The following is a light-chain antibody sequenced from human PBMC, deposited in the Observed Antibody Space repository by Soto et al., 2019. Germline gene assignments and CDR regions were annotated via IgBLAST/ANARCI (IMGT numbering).Light chain of an antibody. CDR3: QQYYSTPWT. Sequence: DIVMTQSPDSLAVSLGERATINFKSSQSVLYSSNDKNYLAWYQQKPGQPPKLLIYWASTRESGVPDRFSGSGSGTDFTLTISSLQAEDVAVYYCQQYYSTPWTFGQGTKVDIK. V-gene: IGKV4-1*01. CDR2: WAS. J-gene: IGKJ1*01. CDR1: QSVLYSSNDKNY.